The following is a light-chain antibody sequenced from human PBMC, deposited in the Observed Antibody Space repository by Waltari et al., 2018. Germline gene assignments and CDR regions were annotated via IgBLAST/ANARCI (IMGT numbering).Light chain of an antibody. V-gene: IGKV1-12*01. Sequence: ENQMTQSPSSVSACVGDRLNLTCRAGQDISGALAWYQQKPGQAPNLLIYAVSSLQSGVPSRFSGSGSGTEFTLTISSLQPEDLATYYCQQGSSFPPTFGQGTKVEIK. CDR3: QQGSSFPPT. CDR2: AVS. J-gene: IGKJ1*01. CDR1: QDISGA.